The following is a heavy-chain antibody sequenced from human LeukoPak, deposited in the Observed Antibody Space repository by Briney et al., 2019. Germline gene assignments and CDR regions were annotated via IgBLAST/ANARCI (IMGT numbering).Heavy chain of an antibody. Sequence: PSETLSLTCAVYGGSFSGYYWSWIRQPPGKGLEWIGEINHSGSTNYNPSLKSRVTISVDTSKNQFSLKLSSVTAADTAVYYCARGRRSSVGVFDYWGQGTLVTVSS. J-gene: IGHJ4*02. D-gene: IGHD6-13*01. CDR1: GGSFSGYY. CDR2: INHSGST. V-gene: IGHV4-34*01. CDR3: ARGRRSSVGVFDY.